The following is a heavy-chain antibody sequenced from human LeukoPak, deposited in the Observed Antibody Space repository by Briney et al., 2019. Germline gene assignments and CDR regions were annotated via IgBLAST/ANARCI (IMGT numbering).Heavy chain of an antibody. V-gene: IGHV3-21*01. CDR1: GFTFSSYS. D-gene: IGHD3-9*01. J-gene: IGHJ4*02. Sequence: PGGSLRLSCAASGFTFSSYSMNWVRQAPGKGLEWVSSISSSSSYIYYADSVKGRFTISRDNAKNSLYLQMNSLRAEDTAVYYCARGGHFDSSFDYWGRGTLVTVSS. CDR3: ARGGHFDSSFDY. CDR2: ISSSSSYI.